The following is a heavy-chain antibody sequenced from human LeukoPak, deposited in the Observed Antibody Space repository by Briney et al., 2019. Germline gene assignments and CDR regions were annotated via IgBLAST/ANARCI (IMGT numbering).Heavy chain of an antibody. J-gene: IGHJ4*02. Sequence: ASVKVSCKASGYTFTSYGLSWVRQAPGQGLEWMGWISPYNGNTNYVQKLQGRVTMTTDTSTSTAYMELRSLRSDDTAVYYCARGMRDRWYDYGDYVDFDYWGQGTLVTVSS. D-gene: IGHD4-17*01. CDR2: ISPYNGNT. V-gene: IGHV1-18*01. CDR3: ARGMRDRWYDYGDYVDFDY. CDR1: GYTFTSYG.